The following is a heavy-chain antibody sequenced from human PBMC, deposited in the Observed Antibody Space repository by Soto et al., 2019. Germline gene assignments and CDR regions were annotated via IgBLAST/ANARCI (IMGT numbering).Heavy chain of an antibody. J-gene: IGHJ4*02. V-gene: IGHV1-69*01. Sequence: VQLVQSWAEVRMPGSSVKVSCKASGGTFNNYAIHWVRQAPGQGLEWMGGIVPIFGPAKYAQKVRGRVRITADDSTSTAYMDLSSLTSEDTAIYYCARPSYSSSWLPNLDYWGQGPLVTVSS. CDR2: IVPIFGPA. CDR3: ARPSYSSSWLPNLDY. CDR1: GGTFNNYA. D-gene: IGHD6-13*01.